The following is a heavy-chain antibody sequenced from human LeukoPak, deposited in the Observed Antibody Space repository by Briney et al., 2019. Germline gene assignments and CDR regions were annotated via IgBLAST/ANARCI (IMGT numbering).Heavy chain of an antibody. CDR2: IYYSGST. J-gene: IGHJ4*02. CDR3: ARVPDYYGSGSYSALDY. V-gene: IGHV4-59*01. D-gene: IGHD3-10*01. Sequence: SETLSLTCTVSGGSISSYYWSWIRQPPGEGLEWIGYIYYSGSTNYNPSPKSRVTISVDTSKNQFSLKLSSVTAADTAVYYCARVPDYYGSGSYSALDYWGQGTLVTVSS. CDR1: GGSISSYY.